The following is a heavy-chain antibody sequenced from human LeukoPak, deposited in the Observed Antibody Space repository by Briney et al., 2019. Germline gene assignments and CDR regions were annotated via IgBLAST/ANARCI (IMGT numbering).Heavy chain of an antibody. CDR1: GFTFSNYE. V-gene: IGHV3-48*03. J-gene: IGHJ4*02. Sequence: GGSLRLSCAASGFTFSNYEMNWVRQAPGKGLEWVSYITTSDRTIYYADPVKGRFTISRDNAKNSLYLQMNSLRAEDTAVYYCASTYYDFWSGYHFDYWGQGTLVTVSS. CDR2: ITTSDRTI. D-gene: IGHD3-3*01. CDR3: ASTYYDFWSGYHFDY.